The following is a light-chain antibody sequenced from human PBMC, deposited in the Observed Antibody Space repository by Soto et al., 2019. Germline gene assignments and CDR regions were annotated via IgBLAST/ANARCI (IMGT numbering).Light chain of an antibody. CDR1: SSDVGGYNY. V-gene: IGLV2-14*01. Sequence: QSVLTQPASVYGSPGQPITISCTGTSSDVGGYNYVSWYQQHPGKAPKLMIYDVSNRPSGVSNRFSGSKSGNTASLTISGLQAEDEADYYCSSYTSSSTGVFGTGTKVTVL. CDR3: SSYTSSSTGV. J-gene: IGLJ1*01. CDR2: DVS.